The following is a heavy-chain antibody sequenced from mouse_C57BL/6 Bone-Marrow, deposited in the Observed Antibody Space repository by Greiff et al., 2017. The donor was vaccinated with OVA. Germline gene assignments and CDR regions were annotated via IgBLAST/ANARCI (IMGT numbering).Heavy chain of an antibody. D-gene: IGHD1-1*01. Sequence: VQLQQPGAELVKPGASVKMSCKASGYTFTSYWITWVKQRPGQGLEWIGDIYPGSGSTNYNEKFNSKATLTVDTSSSTAYMQLSSLTSEDSAVYYGARSGTVVAGDYWGQGTTLTVSS. CDR1: GYTFTSYW. CDR3: ARSGTVVAGDY. J-gene: IGHJ2*01. CDR2: IYPGSGST. V-gene: IGHV1-55*01.